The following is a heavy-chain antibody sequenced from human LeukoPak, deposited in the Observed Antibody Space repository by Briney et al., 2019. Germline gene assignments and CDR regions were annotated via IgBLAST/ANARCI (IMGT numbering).Heavy chain of an antibody. J-gene: IGHJ4*02. D-gene: IGHD3-22*01. CDR2: IYYSGST. Sequence: SETLSLTCTVSGGSISSSSYYWGWIRQPPGKGLEWIGSIYYSGSTYYNPSLKSRVTISVDMSKNQFSLKLSSVTAADTAIYYWARQTQDGSSGYYYPCYFDYWGQGTLVTVSS. CDR1: GGSISSSSYY. CDR3: ARQTQDGSSGYYYPCYFDY. V-gene: IGHV4-39*01.